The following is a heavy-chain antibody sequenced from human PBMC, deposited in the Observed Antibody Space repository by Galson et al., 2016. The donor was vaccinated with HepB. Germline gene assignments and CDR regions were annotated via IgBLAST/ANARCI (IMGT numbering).Heavy chain of an antibody. CDR1: DFPFTTNGVG. Sequence: PALVKPTQTLTLTCTFPDFPFTTNGVGVGWIRQPPGKALEWLALIYWSDNRDYSTSLKSRLTITKDTSKNQVALTMANMDPVDTATYYCTHIATYYYGSTTYYVLDHWGQGFPVTVSS. CDR2: IYWSDNR. J-gene: IGHJ4*02. CDR3: THIATYYYGSTTYYVLDH. V-gene: IGHV2-5*01. D-gene: IGHD3-10*01.